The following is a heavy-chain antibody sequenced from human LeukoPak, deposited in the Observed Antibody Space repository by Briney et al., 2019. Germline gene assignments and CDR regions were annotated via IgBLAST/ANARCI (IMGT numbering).Heavy chain of an antibody. CDR2: IYYSGST. J-gene: IGHJ4*02. V-gene: IGHV4-39*07. D-gene: IGHD4-17*01. CDR1: GGSISSSSYY. Sequence: SETLSLTCTVSGGSISSSSYYWGWIRQPPGKGLEWIGSIYYSGSTYYNPSLKSRVTISVDTSKNQFSLKLSSVTAADTAVYYCARAKRYGDYFDYWGQGTLVTVSS. CDR3: ARAKRYGDYFDY.